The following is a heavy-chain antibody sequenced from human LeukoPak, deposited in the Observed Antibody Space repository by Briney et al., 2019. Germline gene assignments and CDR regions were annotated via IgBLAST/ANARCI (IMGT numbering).Heavy chain of an antibody. V-gene: IGHV4-39*07. J-gene: IGHJ3*02. CDR3: ARDRHKTRFLEWLGEPRAFDI. D-gene: IGHD3-3*01. Sequence: SETLSLTCTVSGGSISSSSYYWGWIRQPPGKGLEWIGSIYYSGSTYYNPSLKSRVTISVDTSKNQFSLKLSSVTAADTVVYYCARDRHKTRFLEWLGEPRAFDIWGQGTMVTVSS. CDR2: IYYSGST. CDR1: GGSISSSSYY.